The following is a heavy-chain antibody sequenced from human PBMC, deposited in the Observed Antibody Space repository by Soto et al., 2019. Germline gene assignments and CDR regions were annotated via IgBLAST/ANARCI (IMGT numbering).Heavy chain of an antibody. J-gene: IGHJ4*02. CDR2: ISYDGSNK. V-gene: IGHV3-30*18. CDR3: AKAAATYYCSGGYCYNYYFDS. CDR1: GFTFSNYD. Sequence: GGSLRLSCAASGFTFSNYDMHWVRQAPGKGLEWVAVISYDGSNKYYADSVRGRFTISRDNSKNTLYLQMNSLRADDTAVYYCAKAAATYYCSGGYCYNYYFDSWGQGTLVTVSS. D-gene: IGHD2-15*01.